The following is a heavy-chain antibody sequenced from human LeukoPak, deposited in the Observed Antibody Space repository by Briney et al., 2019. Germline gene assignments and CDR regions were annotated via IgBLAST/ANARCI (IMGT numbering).Heavy chain of an antibody. CDR3: ARVSCGGDCRPSDFDY. CDR1: GFTFSSYG. V-gene: IGHV3-30*03. CDR2: ISYDGSNK. D-gene: IGHD2-21*02. J-gene: IGHJ4*02. Sequence: GSLRLSCAASGFTFSSYGMHWVRQAPGKGLEWVAVISYDGSNKYYADSVKGRFTISRDNAKNTLYLQMNSLRAEDTAVYYCARVSCGGDCRPSDFDYWGQGTLVTVSS.